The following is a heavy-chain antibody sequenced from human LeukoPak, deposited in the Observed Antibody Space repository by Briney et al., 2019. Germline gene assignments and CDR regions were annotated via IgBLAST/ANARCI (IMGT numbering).Heavy chain of an antibody. CDR2: IYYSGTT. Sequence: PSETLSLTCTVSGGSISNSYYYWGWTRQPPGEALEWIGSIYYSGTTYYKPSLKSRVTISVDTSKNQFSLKLNSVTAADTAVYYCARVGFGDYLLDSWGQGTLVTVSS. J-gene: IGHJ4*02. V-gene: IGHV4-39*07. CDR1: GGSISNSYYY. CDR3: ARVGFGDYLLDS. D-gene: IGHD4-17*01.